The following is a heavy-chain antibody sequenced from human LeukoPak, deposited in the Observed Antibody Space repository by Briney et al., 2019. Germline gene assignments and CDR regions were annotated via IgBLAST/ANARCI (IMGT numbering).Heavy chain of an antibody. CDR2: ISSSGSTI. CDR1: GFTFSDYY. D-gene: IGHD3-10*01. Sequence: PGGSVRLSCAASGFTFSDYYMSWIRQAPGKGLEWVSYISSSGSTIYYADSVKGRFTISRDNAKNSLDLQMNGLRAEDTAVYYCACLWFGESDYWGQGTLVTVSS. V-gene: IGHV3-11*04. J-gene: IGHJ4*02. CDR3: ACLWFGESDY.